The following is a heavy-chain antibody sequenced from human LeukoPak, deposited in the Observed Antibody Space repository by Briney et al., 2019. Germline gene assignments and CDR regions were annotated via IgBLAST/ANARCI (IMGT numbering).Heavy chain of an antibody. D-gene: IGHD2-2*01. Sequence: ASVKVSCKASGDTFTSYGISWVRQAPAGGVEWMGWISAYNGNTNYAQKLQGRVTMTTDTSTSTAYMELRSLRSDDTAVYYCASPSHCSSTSCLEFDYWGQGTLVTVSS. CDR1: GDTFTSYG. V-gene: IGHV1-18*01. J-gene: IGHJ4*02. CDR3: ASPSHCSSTSCLEFDY. CDR2: ISAYNGNT.